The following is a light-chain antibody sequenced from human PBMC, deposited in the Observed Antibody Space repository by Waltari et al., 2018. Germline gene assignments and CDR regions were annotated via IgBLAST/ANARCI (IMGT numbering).Light chain of an antibody. CDR1: SSDLRGYNY. CDR2: EVS. Sequence: QSALTQPPSASGSPGQSVTISCTGTSSDLRGYNYVSWYQQHPGKAPKLMIYEVSKRPSGVPDRFSGSKSGNTASLTVSGLQAEDEADYYCSSYAGSNNYVVFGGGTKLTVL. CDR3: SSYAGSNNYVV. V-gene: IGLV2-8*01. J-gene: IGLJ2*01.